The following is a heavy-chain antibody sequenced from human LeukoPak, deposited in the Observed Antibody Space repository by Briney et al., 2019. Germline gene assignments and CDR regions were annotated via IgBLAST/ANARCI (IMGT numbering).Heavy chain of an antibody. CDR3: ARSIGGYSYGNFDY. CDR1: GGTFSSYA. V-gene: IGHV1-69*05. Sequence: GASVKVSCKASGGTFSSYASSWVRQAPGQGLEWMGGIIPIFGTTDYAQKFQGRVTITTDESTSTDYMELSSLRSEDTAVYYCARSIGGYSYGNFDYWGQGTLVTVSS. CDR2: IIPIFGTT. D-gene: IGHD5-18*01. J-gene: IGHJ4*02.